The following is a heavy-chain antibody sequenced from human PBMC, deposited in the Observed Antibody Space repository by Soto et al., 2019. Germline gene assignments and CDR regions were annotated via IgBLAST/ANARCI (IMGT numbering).Heavy chain of an antibody. D-gene: IGHD6-6*01. J-gene: IGHJ5*02. Sequence: PSETLSLTCAVSGGSISSGGYSWSWIRQPPGKGLEWIGYIYHSGSTYYNPSLKSRVTISVDRSKNQFSLKLSSVTAADTAVYYCARAYSSSSNWFDPWGQGTLVTVSS. CDR2: IYHSGST. CDR1: GGSISSGGYS. V-gene: IGHV4-30-2*01. CDR3: ARAYSSSSNWFDP.